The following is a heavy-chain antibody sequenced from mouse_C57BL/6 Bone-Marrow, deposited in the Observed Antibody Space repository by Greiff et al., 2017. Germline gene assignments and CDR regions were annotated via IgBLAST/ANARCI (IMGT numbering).Heavy chain of an antibody. CDR3: ARKPYGSSYNDARDY. D-gene: IGHD1-1*01. CDR1: GYAFSSSW. J-gene: IGHJ4*01. V-gene: IGHV1-82*01. CDR2: IYPGDGDT. Sequence: QVQLQQSGPELVKPGASVKISCKASGYAFSSSWMNWVKQRPGKGLEWIGRIYPGDGDTNYNGKFKGKATLTADKSSSTAYRQISSLTSVDSAVYFCARKPYGSSYNDARDYWGQGTSVTVSS.